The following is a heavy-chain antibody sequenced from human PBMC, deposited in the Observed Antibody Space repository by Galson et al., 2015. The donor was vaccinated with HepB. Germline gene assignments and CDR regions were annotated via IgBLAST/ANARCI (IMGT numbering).Heavy chain of an antibody. CDR1: GFTVSSNY. Sequence: SLRLSCAASGFTVSSNYMSWVRQAPGKRLEWVSVIYSGGSTYYADSVKGRFTISRDNSKNTLYLQMNSLRAEDTAVYYCARVVLLWFGELGYFDYWGQGTLVTVSS. CDR2: IYSGGST. V-gene: IGHV3-66*01. CDR3: ARVVLLWFGELGYFDY. J-gene: IGHJ4*02. D-gene: IGHD3-10*01.